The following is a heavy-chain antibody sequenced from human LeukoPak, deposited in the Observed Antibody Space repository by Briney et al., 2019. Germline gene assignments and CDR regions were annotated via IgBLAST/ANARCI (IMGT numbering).Heavy chain of an antibody. Sequence: GGSLRLSCAASGFTFSSYWMSWVRQAPGMGLEWVANIKQDGSEKYYVDSVKGRFTISRDNAKNSLYLQMNSLRAEDTAVYYCAKDSPYYYYYYYMDVWGKGTTVTVSS. J-gene: IGHJ6*03. V-gene: IGHV3-7*03. CDR2: IKQDGSEK. CDR1: GFTFSSYW. CDR3: AKDSPYYYYYYYMDV.